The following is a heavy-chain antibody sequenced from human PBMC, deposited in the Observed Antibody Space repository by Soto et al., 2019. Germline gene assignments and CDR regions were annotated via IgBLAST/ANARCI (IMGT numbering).Heavy chain of an antibody. V-gene: IGHV1-69*02. CDR3: ARGTYYYDSCGYYVYYYHYGMDV. J-gene: IGHJ6*02. CDR2: IIPILGIA. CDR1: GGTFSSYS. D-gene: IGHD3-22*01. Sequence: SVKVSCKASGGTFSSYSISWVRQAPGQGIEWMGRIIPILGIANYAQKFQGRVTITADKSTSTAYMELSSLRSEDTAVYYCARGTYYYDSCGYYVYYYHYGMDVWGQ.